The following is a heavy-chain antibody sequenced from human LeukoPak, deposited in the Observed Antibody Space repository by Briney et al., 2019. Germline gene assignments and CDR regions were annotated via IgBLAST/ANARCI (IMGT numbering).Heavy chain of an antibody. CDR1: GFTFDDYG. CDR2: VNWNGGST. Sequence: RSGGSLRLSCAASGFTFDDYGMSWVRQAPGKGLEWISGVNWNGGSTGYADSVKGRFTISRDNAKNSLYLQMNSLRAEDTALYYCASLGRYSSADYWGQGTLVTVSS. V-gene: IGHV3-20*04. D-gene: IGHD4-11*01. CDR3: ASLGRYSSADY. J-gene: IGHJ4*02.